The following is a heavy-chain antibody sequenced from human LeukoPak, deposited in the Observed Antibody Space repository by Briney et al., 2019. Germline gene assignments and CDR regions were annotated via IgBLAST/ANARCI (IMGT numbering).Heavy chain of an antibody. D-gene: IGHD6-6*01. V-gene: IGHV3-11*04. J-gene: IGHJ4*02. CDR2: ISSSGSTI. CDR3: ARAEQLALFDY. Sequence: GESLRLSCAASGFTFSDYYMSWIRQAPGKGLEWVSYISSSGSTIYYADSVKGRFTISRDNAKNSLYLQMNSLRAEDTAVYYCARAEQLALFDYWGQGTLVTVSS. CDR1: GFTFSDYY.